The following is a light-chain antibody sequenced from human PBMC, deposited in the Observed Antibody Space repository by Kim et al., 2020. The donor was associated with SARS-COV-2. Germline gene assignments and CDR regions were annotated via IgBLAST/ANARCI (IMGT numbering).Light chain of an antibody. CDR1: QSVGSA. V-gene: IGKV3-11*01. CDR2: DAT. J-gene: IGKJ2*01. Sequence: LRPGQRDTLSCRAGQSVGSAVAWYQQKTGQATRLRIYDATNRATGMPARLSGSGAGTDFTLTIRRLEHEDFAVYYCKHRSILPPGNFGQGTKLEI. CDR3: KHRSILPPGN.